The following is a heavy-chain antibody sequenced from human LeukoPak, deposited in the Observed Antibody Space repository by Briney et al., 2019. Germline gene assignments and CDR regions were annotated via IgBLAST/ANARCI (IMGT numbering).Heavy chain of an antibody. D-gene: IGHD3-16*01. CDR2: IWYDGSNK. Sequence: GGSLRLSCAASRFTFSSYGMHWIRQAPGKGLEWVAVIWYDGSNKYYADSVKGRFTISRDNSKNTLYLQMNSLRAEDTAVYYCSKGLYDYVSFLDYWGQGTLVTVSS. CDR1: RFTFSSYG. V-gene: IGHV3-33*06. CDR3: SKGLYDYVSFLDY. J-gene: IGHJ4*02.